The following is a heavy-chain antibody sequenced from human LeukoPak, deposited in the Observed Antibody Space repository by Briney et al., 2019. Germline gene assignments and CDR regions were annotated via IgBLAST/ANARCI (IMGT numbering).Heavy chain of an antibody. Sequence: GGSLRLSRAASGFTFNNYGLHWVRQAPGKGLEWLALMSNDGDNKDYADSVKGRFTISRDNSKNTLYLQMNSLTTEDTALYYCAKDPSSGWYRWSMDVWGQGTTVTVSS. CDR3: AKDPSSGWYRWSMDV. J-gene: IGHJ6*02. D-gene: IGHD6-19*01. CDR2: MSNDGDNK. V-gene: IGHV3-30*18. CDR1: GFTFNNYG.